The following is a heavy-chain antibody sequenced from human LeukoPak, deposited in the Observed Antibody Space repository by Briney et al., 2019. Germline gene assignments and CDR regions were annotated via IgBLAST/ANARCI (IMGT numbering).Heavy chain of an antibody. CDR3: ARSCSSTTCYSYHYHYMDV. D-gene: IGHD2-2*01. CDR1: GFTFDDYG. CDR2: INWNGGNT. Sequence: PGGSLRLSCAASGFTFDDYGMSWVRQAPGKGLEWVSGINWNGGNTGYADSVKGRFTISRDNAKNSLYLQMNSLRAEDTAVYYCARSCSSTTCYSYHYHYMDVWGKGTTVTVSS. V-gene: IGHV3-20*04. J-gene: IGHJ6*03.